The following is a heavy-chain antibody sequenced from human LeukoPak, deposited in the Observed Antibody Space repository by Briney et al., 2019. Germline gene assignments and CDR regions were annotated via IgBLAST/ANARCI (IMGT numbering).Heavy chain of an antibody. Sequence: GGSLRLSCAASGFTFDDYAMHWVRHAPGKGLEWVSGISWNSGSIGYADSVKGRFTISRDNAKNSLYLQMNSLRAEDMALYYCAKGGPQYCSSTSCYHYYYMDVWGKGTTVTVSS. CDR1: GFTFDDYA. J-gene: IGHJ6*03. CDR3: AKGGPQYCSSTSCYHYYYMDV. D-gene: IGHD2-2*01. CDR2: ISWNSGSI. V-gene: IGHV3-9*03.